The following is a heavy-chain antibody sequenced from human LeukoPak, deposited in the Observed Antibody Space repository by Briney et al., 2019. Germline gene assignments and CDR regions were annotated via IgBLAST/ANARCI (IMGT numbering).Heavy chain of an antibody. CDR3: ARANYDYVWGSYRYTGFDY. CDR2: ISSSGSTI. D-gene: IGHD3-16*02. CDR1: GFSFSNYD. J-gene: IGHJ4*02. V-gene: IGHV3-48*03. Sequence: QSGGSLRLSCAPSGFSFSNYDMNWVRQAPGKGQEWVSYISSSGSTIYYTDSVNGRFTISRDNAKNSLYLQMNSLRAEDTALYYCARANYDYVWGSYRYTGFDYWGQGTLVTVSS.